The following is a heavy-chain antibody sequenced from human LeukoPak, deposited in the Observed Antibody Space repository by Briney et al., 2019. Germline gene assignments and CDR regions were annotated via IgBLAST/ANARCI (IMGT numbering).Heavy chain of an antibody. V-gene: IGHV4-31*03. J-gene: IGHJ3*02. Sequence: PSQTLSLTCTVSGGSVTSGGHYWSWIRQYPGRGLDWLGNIYHSGSTYYNPSLKSRVTISVDTSTNQFSLKLSSVSATDTAVYYCARVGFAEATFAFDIWGQGTLVTVSS. D-gene: IGHD3-10*01. CDR1: GGSVTSGGHY. CDR2: IYHSGST. CDR3: ARVGFAEATFAFDI.